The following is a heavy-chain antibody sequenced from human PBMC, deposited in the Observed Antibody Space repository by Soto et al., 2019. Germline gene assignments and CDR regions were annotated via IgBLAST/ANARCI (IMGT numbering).Heavy chain of an antibody. CDR2: IYWDDDK. CDR1: GFSLSTSGVG. J-gene: IGHJ5*02. D-gene: IGHD3-10*01. V-gene: IGHV2-5*02. CDR3: AHREMVRGVISLPFDP. Sequence: QITLKESGPTLVKPTQTLTLTCTFSGFSLSTSGVGVGWIRQPPGKALEWLALIYWDDDKRYSPSLKSRLTITKDTSKNQVVLTMTNMDPVDTATYYCAHREMVRGVISLPFDPWGQGTLVTVSS.